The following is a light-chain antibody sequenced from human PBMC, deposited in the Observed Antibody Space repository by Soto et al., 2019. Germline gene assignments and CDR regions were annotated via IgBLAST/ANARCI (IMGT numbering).Light chain of an antibody. J-gene: IGKJ1*01. Sequence: EIVMTQSPVTLSVSPGERATLSCRASQSVSSNLAWYQQKPGQAPRLLIYGASSRATGIPDRFSGSGSGTDFTLTISRLEPEDFAVYYCQQYGSSPETFGQGTKVDIK. V-gene: IGKV3-20*01. CDR1: QSVSSN. CDR3: QQYGSSPET. CDR2: GAS.